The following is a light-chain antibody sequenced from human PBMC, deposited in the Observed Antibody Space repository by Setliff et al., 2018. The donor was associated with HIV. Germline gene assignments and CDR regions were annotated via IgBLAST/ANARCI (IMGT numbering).Light chain of an antibody. Sequence: QPVLTQPPSASGSPGQSVTISCTGTSSDVGGYNSASWYQHHPGNAPKLMIYDVSKRPSGVPDRFSGSKSGNTASLTISGLQAEDEADYYCCSYAGSYTPVIFGGGTKVTV. CDR1: SSDVGGYNS. J-gene: IGLJ2*01. V-gene: IGLV2-8*01. CDR2: DVS. CDR3: CSYAGSYTPVI.